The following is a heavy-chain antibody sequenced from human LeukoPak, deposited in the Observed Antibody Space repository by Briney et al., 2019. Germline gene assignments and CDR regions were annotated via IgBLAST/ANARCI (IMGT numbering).Heavy chain of an antibody. Sequence: PGGSLRLSCAASGFTFSNAGMSWVRQAPGKGLEWVGRTKSKTDGGTTDYAAPVKGRFTISRDDSKNTLYLQMNSLKTEDTAVYYCTTDLITMIPDYWGQGTLVTVSS. J-gene: IGHJ4*02. CDR3: TTDLITMIPDY. CDR1: GFTFSNAG. D-gene: IGHD3-22*01. CDR2: TKSKTDGGTT. V-gene: IGHV3-15*01.